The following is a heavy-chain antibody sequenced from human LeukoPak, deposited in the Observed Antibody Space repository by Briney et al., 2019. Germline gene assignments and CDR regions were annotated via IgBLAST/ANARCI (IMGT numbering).Heavy chain of an antibody. Sequence: GGSLRISCSAPGFTFRCYWMNWARPAPARGLEWVASITHNGNVNYYVDSVKGRFTIPRDNAKNSLYLQMSNLRAEDTAVYFCARGGGLDVWGQGATVTVSS. CDR2: ITHNGNVN. CDR3: ARGGGLDV. CDR1: GFTFRCYW. D-gene: IGHD3-16*01. V-gene: IGHV3-7*03. J-gene: IGHJ6*02.